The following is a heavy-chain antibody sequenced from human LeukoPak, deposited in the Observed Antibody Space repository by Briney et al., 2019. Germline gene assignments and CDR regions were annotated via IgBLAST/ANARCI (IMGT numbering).Heavy chain of an antibody. V-gene: IGHV4-34*01. CDR1: GGSFSGYY. Sequence: SETLSLTCAVSGGSFSGYYWSWIRQPPGKGLEWIGEISHSGNTNYSPSLKSRVTISVDTSKNQFSLNLSSVTAADTAVYYCARALVRATMVWYFDLWGRGTLVTVSS. CDR2: ISHSGNT. CDR3: ARALVRATMVWYFDL. D-gene: IGHD5-12*01. J-gene: IGHJ2*01.